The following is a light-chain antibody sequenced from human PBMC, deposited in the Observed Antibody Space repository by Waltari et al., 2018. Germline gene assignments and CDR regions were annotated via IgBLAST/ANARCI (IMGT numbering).Light chain of an antibody. CDR3: QQANTFPPGVT. J-gene: IGKJ4*01. CDR1: QDIGNW. V-gene: IGKV1D-12*01. CDR2: AAS. Sequence: DIQMTQSPSSVSASVGERINITCRASQDIGNWLAWYQQKPGTAPKLLIYAASRLQRGVPAWFSGSGFGTDFTLTIVSLQPEDFATYFCQQANTFPPGVTFSGGTKVEI.